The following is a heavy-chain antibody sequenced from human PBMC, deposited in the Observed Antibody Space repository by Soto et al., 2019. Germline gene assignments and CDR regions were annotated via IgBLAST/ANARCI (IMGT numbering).Heavy chain of an antibody. CDR2: IWYDGSNK. CDR3: ARERGKAAAGTGFDY. V-gene: IGHV3-33*01. CDR1: GFTFSSYG. D-gene: IGHD6-13*01. J-gene: IGHJ4*02. Sequence: QVQLVESGGGVVQPGRSLRLSCAASGFTFSSYGMHWVRQAPGKGLEWVAVIWYDGSNKYYADSVKGRFTISRDNSKNPLYLQMNSLRAEDTAVYYCARERGKAAAGTGFDYWGQGTLVTVSS.